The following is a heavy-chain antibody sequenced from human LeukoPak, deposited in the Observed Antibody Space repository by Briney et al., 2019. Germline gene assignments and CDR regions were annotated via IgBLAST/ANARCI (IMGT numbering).Heavy chain of an antibody. D-gene: IGHD6-6*01. V-gene: IGHV4-30-4*08. CDR2: IYYSGST. J-gene: IGHJ4*02. CDR1: GGSISSGDYY. CDR3: ANKEYSSSSPFDY. Sequence: PSETLSLTCTVSGGSISSGDYYWSWIRQPPGKGLEWIGYIYYSGSTYYNPSLKSRVTISVGTSKNQFSLKLSSVTAADTAVYYCANKEYSSSSPFDYWGQGTLVTVSS.